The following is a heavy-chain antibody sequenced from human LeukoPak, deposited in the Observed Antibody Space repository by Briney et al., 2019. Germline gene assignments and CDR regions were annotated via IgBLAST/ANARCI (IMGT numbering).Heavy chain of an antibody. J-gene: IGHJ3*02. D-gene: IGHD3-22*01. CDR1: GFTFSRYA. CDR2: ISYDGSNK. CDR3: ARDPDSSGYSDAFDI. V-gene: IGHV3-30*04. Sequence: GGSLRLSCAASGFTFSRYAMHWVRQAPGKGLEWVAVISYDGSNKYYADSVKGRFTISRDNSKNTLYLQMNSLRAEDTAVYYCARDPDSSGYSDAFDIWGQGTMVTVSS.